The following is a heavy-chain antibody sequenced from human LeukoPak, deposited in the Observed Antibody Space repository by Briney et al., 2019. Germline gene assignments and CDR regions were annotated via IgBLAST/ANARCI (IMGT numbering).Heavy chain of an antibody. J-gene: IGHJ2*01. D-gene: IGHD2-8*01. V-gene: IGHV4-59*01. Sequence: PSETLSLTCTVSGGSISTYYWSWIRQPPGKGLEWIGYVYYSGSTNYNPSLKSRVTISVDTSKNQFSLKLSSVTAADTAVYYCARVYWLYDAKAPWYFDLWGRGTLVTVSS. CDR1: GGSISTYY. CDR2: VYYSGST. CDR3: ARVYWLYDAKAPWYFDL.